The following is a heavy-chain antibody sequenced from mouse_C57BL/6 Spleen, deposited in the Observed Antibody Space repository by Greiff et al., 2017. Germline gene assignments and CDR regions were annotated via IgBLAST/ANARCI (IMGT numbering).Heavy chain of an antibody. CDR1: GYAFSSSW. D-gene: IGHD1-1*01. Sequence: VQLQQSGPELVKPGASVKISCKASGYAFSSSWMNWVKQRPGKGLERIGRIYPGDGDTNYNGKFKGKATLTADKSSSTAYMQLSSLTSEDSAVYFCARSAFITTVVAPFDYWGQGTTLTVSS. V-gene: IGHV1-82*01. CDR2: IYPGDGDT. CDR3: ARSAFITTVVAPFDY. J-gene: IGHJ2*01.